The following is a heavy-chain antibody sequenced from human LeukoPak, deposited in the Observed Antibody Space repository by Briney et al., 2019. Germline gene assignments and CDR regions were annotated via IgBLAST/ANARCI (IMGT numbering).Heavy chain of an antibody. J-gene: IGHJ3*02. V-gene: IGHV3-74*01. CDR1: GFTFSTYW. CDR2: ISSDGSST. D-gene: IGHD1-14*01. Sequence: GGSLRLSCAASGFTFSTYWMHWVRQAPGKGLVWLSRISSDGSSTNYADSVKGRFTISRDNAKNTLYLQMNSLRAEDTAVYYCARPGRKDAFDIWGQGTMVTVSS. CDR3: ARPGRKDAFDI.